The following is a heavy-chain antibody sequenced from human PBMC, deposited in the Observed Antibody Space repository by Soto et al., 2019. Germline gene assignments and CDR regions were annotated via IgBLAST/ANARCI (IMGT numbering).Heavy chain of an antibody. J-gene: IGHJ6*02. CDR1: GFTFSSYD. CDR2: IGTAGDT. Sequence: GGSLRLSCAASGFTFSSYDMHWVRQATGKGLEWVAAIGTAGDTYYPGSVQGGLTTSRENAKNSLYLQMNSLRTQDTAVDYCASDLKLYDFWSGYLGFHYYYGMDVWGQGTTVTVSS. CDR3: ASDLKLYDFWSGYLGFHYYYGMDV. D-gene: IGHD3-3*01. V-gene: IGHV3-13*01.